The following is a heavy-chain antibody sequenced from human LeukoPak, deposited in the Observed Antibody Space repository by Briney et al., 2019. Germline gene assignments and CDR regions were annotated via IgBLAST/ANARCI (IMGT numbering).Heavy chain of an antibody. CDR2: IYVTGST. D-gene: IGHD2-15*01. J-gene: IGHJ6*02. CDR1: GGSISSDY. CDR3: ARERGGNYYFGMDV. V-gene: IGHV4-4*07. Sequence: SETLSLTCTVSGGSISSDYWSWIRQPAGKGLEWMGRIYVTGSTNYNPSLTSRVTMSVDTSKNQFSLKLSSVNAADTAVYYCARERGGNYYFGMDVWGQGTTVTVSS.